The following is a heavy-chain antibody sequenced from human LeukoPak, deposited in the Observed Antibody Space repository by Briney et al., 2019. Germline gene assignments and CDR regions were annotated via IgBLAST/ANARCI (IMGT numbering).Heavy chain of an antibody. J-gene: IGHJ3*02. V-gene: IGHV3-23*01. CDR1: GFTFSIYA. CDR3: ARSFGYGVDAFDI. CDR2: ISGSGGTT. D-gene: IGHD5-18*01. Sequence: GGSLRLSCAASGFTFSIYAMSWVRQAPGKGLEWVSAISGSGGTTYYADSVKGRFTISRDNSKNTLYLQMNSLRAEDTAVYYCARSFGYGVDAFDIWGQGTMVTVSS.